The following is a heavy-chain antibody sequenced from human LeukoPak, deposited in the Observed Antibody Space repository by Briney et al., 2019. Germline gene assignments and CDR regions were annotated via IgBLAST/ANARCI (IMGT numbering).Heavy chain of an antibody. D-gene: IGHD6-6*01. J-gene: IGHJ5*02. CDR2: INPSAGTT. CDR1: GYTFTSYY. CDR3: ARDGDHSSSSLSWFDP. V-gene: IGHV1-46*01. Sequence: GASVKVSCKASGYTFTSYYMHWVRQAPGQGLEWMGIINPSAGTTTYAQKFRGRVTMTSDMSTSTVYMELSSLRSEDTAVYYCARDGDHSSSSLSWFDPWGQGTLVTVSS.